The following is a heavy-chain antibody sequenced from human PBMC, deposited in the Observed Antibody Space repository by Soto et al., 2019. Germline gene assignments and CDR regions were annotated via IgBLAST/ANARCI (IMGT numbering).Heavy chain of an antibody. D-gene: IGHD4-17*01. Sequence: SQTLSLTCALDARSISSGGSSWSWMRQAPGNGLKWIRYIYHSESAYDNTSLKSRVTISVDRFNNQFILKLSSVTAADTVVYCWARVTTVTIFDYWGQGTLVTVSS. CDR1: ARSISSGGSS. CDR2: IYHSESA. J-gene: IGHJ4*02. V-gene: IGHV4-30-2*01. CDR3: ARVTTVTIFDY.